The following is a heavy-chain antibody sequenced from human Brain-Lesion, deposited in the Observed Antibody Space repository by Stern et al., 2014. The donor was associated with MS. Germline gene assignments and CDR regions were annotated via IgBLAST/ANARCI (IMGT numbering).Heavy chain of an antibody. V-gene: IGHV1-24*01. CDR1: GYTLPELS. CDR2: FDPEDGET. J-gene: IGHJ4*02. CDR3: ATLSPGAGGNYYRHFDY. Sequence: VPLVQSGAEVKKPGASVKVSCKVSGYTLPELSMHWVRQAPRKGLEWMGGFDPEDGETIYAQKFQGRVTMTEDTSTDTAYMELSSLRSEDTAVYYCATLSPGAGGNYYRHFDYWGQGTLVTVSS. D-gene: IGHD1-26*01.